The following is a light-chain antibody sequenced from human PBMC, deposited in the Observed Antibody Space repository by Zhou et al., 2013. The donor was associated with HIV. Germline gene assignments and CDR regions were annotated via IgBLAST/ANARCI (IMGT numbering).Light chain of an antibody. CDR1: QGISDY. J-gene: IGKJ1*01. CDR3: QQYNTYWT. CDR2: GAT. Sequence: DIQMTQSPSALSASVGDRVTITCRASQGISDYLAWYQQRPGKVPKLLIYGATTLQSGVPSRFSGSGSGTEFTLTINSLQPDDFATYYCQQYNTYWTFGQGTKVEIK. V-gene: IGKV1-27*01.